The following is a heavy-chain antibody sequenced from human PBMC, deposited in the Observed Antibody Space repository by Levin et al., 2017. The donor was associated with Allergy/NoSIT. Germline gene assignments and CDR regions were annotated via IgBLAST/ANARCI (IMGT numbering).Heavy chain of an antibody. V-gene: IGHV1-2*02. J-gene: IGHJ6*03. Sequence: ASVKVSCKASGYTFTGYYMHWVRQAPGQGLEWMGWINPNSGGTNYAQKFQGRVTMTRDTSISTAHMELSRLRSDDTAVYYCARDSNGYRGIRTQISLDYYMDVWGKGTTVTVSS. CDR2: INPNSGGT. CDR1: GYTFTGYY. D-gene: IGHD5-12*01. CDR3: ARDSNGYRGIRTQISLDYYMDV.